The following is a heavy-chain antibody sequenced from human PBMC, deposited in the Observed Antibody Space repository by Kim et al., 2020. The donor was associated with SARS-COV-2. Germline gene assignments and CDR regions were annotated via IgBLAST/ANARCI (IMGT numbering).Heavy chain of an antibody. CDR2: IKQDGSEK. V-gene: IGHV3-7*01. CDR3: ARDSPPPPPPSSIAAPGILTGYPDYYYGMDV. Sequence: GGSLRLSCAASGFTFSSYWMSWVRQAPGKGLEWVANIKQDGSEKYYVDSVKGRFTISRDNAKNSLYLQMNSLRAEDTAVYYCARDSPPPPPPSSIAAPGILTGYPDYYYGMDVWGQGTTVTVSS. D-gene: IGHD3-9*01. CDR1: GFTFSSYW. J-gene: IGHJ6*01.